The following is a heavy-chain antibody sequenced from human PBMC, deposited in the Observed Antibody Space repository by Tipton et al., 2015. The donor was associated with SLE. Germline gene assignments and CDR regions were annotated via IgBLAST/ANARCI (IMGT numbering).Heavy chain of an antibody. J-gene: IGHJ3*02. CDR3: ARDYYGSGSYYQPGAFDI. CDR2: IYYSGTT. V-gene: IGHV4-59*08. CDR1: GGSISSYY. Sequence: TLSLTCTVSGGSISSYYWSWIRQPPGKGLEWIGYIYYSGTTNYNPSLESRVTISVDTSKNQFSLRLSSVTATDTAVYYCARDYYGSGSYYQPGAFDIWGQGTMVTVSS. D-gene: IGHD3-10*01.